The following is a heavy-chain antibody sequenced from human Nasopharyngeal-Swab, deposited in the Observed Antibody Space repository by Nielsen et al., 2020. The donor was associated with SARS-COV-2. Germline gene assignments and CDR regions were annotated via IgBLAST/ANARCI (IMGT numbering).Heavy chain of an antibody. CDR3: AREDPIAVAGNLDY. D-gene: IGHD6-19*01. CDR1: GFTFSSYA. J-gene: IGHJ4*02. CDR2: ISYDGSNK. Sequence: LKISCAASGFTFSSYAMHWVRQAPGKGLEWVAVISYDGSNKYYADSVKGRFTISRDNSKNTLYLQMNSLRAEDTAVYYCAREDPIAVAGNLDYWGQGTLVTVSS. V-gene: IGHV3-30*04.